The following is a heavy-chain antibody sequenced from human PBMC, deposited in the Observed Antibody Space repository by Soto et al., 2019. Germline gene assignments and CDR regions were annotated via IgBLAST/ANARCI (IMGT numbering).Heavy chain of an antibody. CDR3: ARRAEGGYNYCY. D-gene: IGHD5-12*01. V-gene: IGHV1-3*01. J-gene: IGHJ4*02. Sequence: GASVKVSCKASGYTFTSYAMHWVRQAPGQRLEWMGWINAGNGNTKYSQKFQGRVTITRDTSASTAYMELSSLRSEDTAVYYCARRAEGGYNYCYWGKGTLVPVSS. CDR1: GYTFTSYA. CDR2: INAGNGNT.